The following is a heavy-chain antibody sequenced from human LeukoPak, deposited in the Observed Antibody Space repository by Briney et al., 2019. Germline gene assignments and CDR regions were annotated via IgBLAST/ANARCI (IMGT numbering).Heavy chain of an antibody. J-gene: IGHJ6*04. CDR3: ARAPDSYGFGGGMDV. D-gene: IGHD5-18*01. Sequence: ASVKVSCKASGYTFTSYGISWVRQAPGQGLEWMGWISAYNGNTNYAQKLQGRVTMTTDTSTSTAYMELRSLRSDDTAVYYCARAPDSYGFGGGMDVWGKGTTVTVSS. CDR1: GYTFTSYG. CDR2: ISAYNGNT. V-gene: IGHV1-18*04.